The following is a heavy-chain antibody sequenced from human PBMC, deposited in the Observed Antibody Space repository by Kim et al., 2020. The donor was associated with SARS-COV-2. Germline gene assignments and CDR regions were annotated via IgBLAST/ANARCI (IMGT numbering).Heavy chain of an antibody. J-gene: IGHJ4*02. CDR1: GFTFSNYW. CDR3: VSKSTG. V-gene: IGHV3-7*01. CDR2: IKQDGSLK. Sequence: GGSLRLSCAASGFTFSNYWMTWVRPAPGKGLEWVVNIKQDGSLKYYVNSVRGRFTVSRDNAKNSLYLQMNRLRFEDTGIYYCVSKSTGWGQGTLVTVSS.